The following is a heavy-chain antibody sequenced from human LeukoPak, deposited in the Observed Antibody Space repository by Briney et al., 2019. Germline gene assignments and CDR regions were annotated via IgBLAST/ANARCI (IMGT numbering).Heavy chain of an antibody. CDR3: ARDSHRSPHYYYYYGMDV. CDR2: INHSGST. D-gene: IGHD1-26*01. J-gene: IGHJ6*04. Sequence: SETLSLTCAVYDGSFSGYYWSWIRQPPGKGLEWIGEINHSGSTNYNPSLKSRVTISVDTSKNQFSLKLSSVTAADTAVYYCARDSHRSPHYYYYYGMDVWGKGTTVTVSS. V-gene: IGHV4-34*01. CDR1: DGSFSGYY.